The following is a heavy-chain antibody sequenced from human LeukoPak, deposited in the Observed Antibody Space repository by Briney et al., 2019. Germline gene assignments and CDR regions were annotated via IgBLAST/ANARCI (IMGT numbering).Heavy chain of an antibody. Sequence: GGSLRLSCAASGFTFSTSWMGWVRLTPGKGLEWVANINQDGSDKYYVDSVKVRFTISRDNSKNTLYLQMISLIAEDTAVYYCARSPQEIFDFWGQGTLVTVSS. CDR3: ARSPQEIFDF. CDR1: GFTFSTSW. CDR2: INQDGSDK. J-gene: IGHJ4*02. V-gene: IGHV3-7*03.